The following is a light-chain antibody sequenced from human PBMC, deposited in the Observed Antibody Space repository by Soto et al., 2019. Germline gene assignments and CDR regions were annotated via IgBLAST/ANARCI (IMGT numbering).Light chain of an antibody. CDR2: GNT. Sequence: QSVLTQPPSVSGAPGQRVTISCTGSSSYIGAGYDVHWYQQLPGAAPKLLFYGNTNRPSGVPDRFSGSKSGISASLAITGLQAEDEADYYCQSYDSSLSGYVFGTGTKLTVL. CDR1: SSYIGAGYD. J-gene: IGLJ1*01. CDR3: QSYDSSLSGYV. V-gene: IGLV1-40*01.